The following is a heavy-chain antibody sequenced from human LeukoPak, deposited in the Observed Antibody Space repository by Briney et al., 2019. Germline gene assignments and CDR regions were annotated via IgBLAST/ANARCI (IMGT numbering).Heavy chain of an antibody. V-gene: IGHV1-8*01. J-gene: IGHJ4*02. CDR1: GYTFTSYD. CDR2: MNPNSGNT. Sequence: ASVKVSCKASGYTFTSYDINWVRQATGQGLEWMGWMNPNSGNTGYAQKFQGRVTMTRDTSISTAYMELSRLRSDDTAVYYCARSYAGKTTGYSYGYRTMDYWGQGTLVTVSS. CDR3: ARSYAGKTTGYSYGYRTMDY. D-gene: IGHD5-18*01.